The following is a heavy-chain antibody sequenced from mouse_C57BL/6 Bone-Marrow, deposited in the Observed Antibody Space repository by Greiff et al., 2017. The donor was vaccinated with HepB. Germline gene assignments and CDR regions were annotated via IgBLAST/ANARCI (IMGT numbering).Heavy chain of an antibody. CDR3: ARSYSNYLAWFAY. Sequence: EVQLQQSGPELVKPGASVKIPCKASGYTFTDYNMDWVKQSHGKSLEWIGDINPNNGGTIYNQKFKGKATLTVDKSSSTTYMELRSLTSEDTAVYYCARSYSNYLAWFAYCGQGTLVTVSA. V-gene: IGHV1-18*01. J-gene: IGHJ3*01. CDR2: INPNNGGT. D-gene: IGHD2-5*01. CDR1: GYTFTDYN.